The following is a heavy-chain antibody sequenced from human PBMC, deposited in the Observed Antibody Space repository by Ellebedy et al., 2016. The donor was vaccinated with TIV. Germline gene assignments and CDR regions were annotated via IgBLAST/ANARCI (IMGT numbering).Heavy chain of an antibody. CDR3: ARDFYSWYGQWLGTSMNWYYFDY. Sequence: AASVKVSCKAFGGTFSNYAVTWVRQAPGQGLEWMGWISAYNGNTNYAQKLQGRVTMTTDTSTTTAYMELRSLRSDDTAVYYCARDFYSWYGQWLGTSMNWYYFDYWGQGTLVTASS. CDR2: ISAYNGNT. D-gene: IGHD6-19*01. J-gene: IGHJ4*02. CDR1: GGTFSNYA. V-gene: IGHV1-18*01.